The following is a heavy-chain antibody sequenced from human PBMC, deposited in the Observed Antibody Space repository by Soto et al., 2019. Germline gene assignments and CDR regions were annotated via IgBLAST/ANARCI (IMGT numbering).Heavy chain of an antibody. J-gene: IGHJ6*02. D-gene: IGHD2-2*01. CDR1: GGSISSYC. V-gene: IGHV4-59*01. Sequence: PSETLSLTCTVSGGSISSYCWSWIRQPPGKGLEWIGYIYYSGSTNYNPSLKSRVTISVDTSKNQFSLKLSSVTAADTAVYYCARYCISTSCYVSNGVGMDVWGQGTTVTVSS. CDR3: ARYCISTSCYVSNGVGMDV. CDR2: IYYSGST.